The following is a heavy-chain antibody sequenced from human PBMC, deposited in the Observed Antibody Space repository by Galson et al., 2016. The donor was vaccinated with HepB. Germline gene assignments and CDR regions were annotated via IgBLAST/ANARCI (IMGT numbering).Heavy chain of an antibody. J-gene: IGHJ4*02. D-gene: IGHD2-15*01. Sequence: TLSLTCTVSGGSISSGAYFWSWIRQAPGKGLEWIGYIYYSVATHYNPSLESRVTIPIDTSENQLSLNLRYLTAADTAVYYCARSRGVGYCSGGNCFEPLDHWGQGTLVTASS. CDR3: ARSRGVGYCSGGNCFEPLDH. V-gene: IGHV4-31*03. CDR2: IYYSVAT. CDR1: GGSISSGAYF.